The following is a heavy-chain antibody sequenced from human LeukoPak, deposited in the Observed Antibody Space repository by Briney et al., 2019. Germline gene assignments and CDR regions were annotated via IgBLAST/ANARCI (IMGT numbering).Heavy chain of an antibody. CDR3: ARVGTGTRSFDS. V-gene: IGHV1-18*01. CDR1: GYTFTTYD. J-gene: IGHJ4*02. CDR2: ISAYNGYT. D-gene: IGHD1/OR15-1a*01. Sequence: GASVKVSCKASGYTFTTYDINWVHKAPGQGLEWMGRISAYNGYTNYGQKLQGRVTMTTDTSTNTAYMELRSLRSDDTAVYYCARVGTGTRSFDSWGQGTLVTVSS.